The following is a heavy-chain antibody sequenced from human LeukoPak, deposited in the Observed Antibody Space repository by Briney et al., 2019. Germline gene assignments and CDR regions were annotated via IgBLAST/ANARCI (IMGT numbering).Heavy chain of an antibody. J-gene: IGHJ5*02. V-gene: IGHV3-15*01. CDR1: GFTFSNAW. Sequence: KPGGSLRLSCAASGFTFSNAWMAWVRQAPGKGLEWVGRIKSKTNGWTTDYPAPVKGRFTISRDDSKNTLYLQMNSLKIEDTAVYYCTTEYSSSYNWFNPWGQGTLVTVSS. D-gene: IGHD6-6*01. CDR3: TTEYSSSYNWFNP. CDR2: IKSKTNGWTT.